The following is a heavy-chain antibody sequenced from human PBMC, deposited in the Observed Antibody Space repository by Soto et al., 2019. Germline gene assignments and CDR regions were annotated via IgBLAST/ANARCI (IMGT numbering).Heavy chain of an antibody. CDR1: GFTFSSYS. J-gene: IGHJ4*02. V-gene: IGHV3-21*01. D-gene: IGHD1-26*01. CDR3: ARDQIVLGATQPFDY. Sequence: GGSLRLSCVASGFTFSSYSMNWVRQAPGKGLEWVSSISSSSSYIYYADSVKGRFTISRDNAKNSLYLQMNSLRAEDTAVYYCARDQIVLGATQPFDYWGQGTLVTVSS. CDR2: ISSSSSYI.